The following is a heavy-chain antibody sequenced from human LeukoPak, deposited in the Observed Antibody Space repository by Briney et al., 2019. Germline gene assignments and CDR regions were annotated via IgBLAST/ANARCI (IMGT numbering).Heavy chain of an antibody. J-gene: IGHJ4*02. V-gene: IGHV4-4*02. CDR2: IYYSGST. D-gene: IGHD3-22*01. CDR1: GGSISSSNW. CDR3: GRVTGYMIEDYFDY. Sequence: SGTLSLTCAVSGGSISSSNWWSWVRQPPGKGLEWIGYIYYSGSTNYNPSLKSRVTISVDTSKNQFSLKLRSVTAADTAVYCGRVTGYMIEDYFDYWGQGTLVTVSS.